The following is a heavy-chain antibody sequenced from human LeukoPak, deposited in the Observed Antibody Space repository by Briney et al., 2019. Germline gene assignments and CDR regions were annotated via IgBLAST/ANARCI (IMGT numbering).Heavy chain of an antibody. D-gene: IGHD3-22*01. J-gene: IGHJ4*02. CDR3: AKQGKYYDSSGYIDY. CDR2: ITWNSGST. CDR1: GFTFSSYA. Sequence: GGSLRLSCAASGFTFSSYAMHWVRQAPGKGLEWVSGITWNSGSTDYVDSVKGRFTISRDNAKNSLYLQMNSLRAEDTALYYCAKQGKYYDSSGYIDYWGQGTLVTVSS. V-gene: IGHV3-9*01.